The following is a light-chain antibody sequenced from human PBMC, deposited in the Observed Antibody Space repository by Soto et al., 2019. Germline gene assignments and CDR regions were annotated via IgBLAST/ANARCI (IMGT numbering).Light chain of an antibody. J-gene: IGKJ5*01. Sequence: DIKMNQSPSALSESAGDRVTITCRASQGISTYLNWYQQKPGKAPKLLIYAASSLQSGVPSRFSGSGSETDFTLTISSLQPEDFATYSCQQSYSTPITFGQGTLLEIK. CDR3: QQSYSTPIT. CDR2: AAS. V-gene: IGKV1-39*01. CDR1: QGISTY.